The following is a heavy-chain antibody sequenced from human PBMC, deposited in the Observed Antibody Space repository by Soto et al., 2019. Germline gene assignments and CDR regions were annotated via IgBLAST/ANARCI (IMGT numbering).Heavy chain of an antibody. CDR1: GFTFSSYA. CDR2: IGGSGGST. V-gene: IGHV3-23*01. Sequence: GGSLRLSCAASGFTFSSYAMSWVRQAPGKGLEWVSAIGGSGGSTYYADSVKGRFTISRDNSKNTLYLQMNSLRAEDTAVYYCAKDYIVVVPAARTYFDYWGQGTLVTVSS. J-gene: IGHJ4*02. D-gene: IGHD2-2*01. CDR3: AKDYIVVVPAARTYFDY.